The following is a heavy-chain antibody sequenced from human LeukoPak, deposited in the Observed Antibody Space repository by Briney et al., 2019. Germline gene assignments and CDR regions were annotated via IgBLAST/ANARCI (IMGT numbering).Heavy chain of an antibody. J-gene: IGHJ5*02. Sequence: SGTLSLTCTVSGGSISSYYWSWIRQPAGKGLEWIGRIYTSGSTNYNPSLKSRVTISVDKSKNQFSLKLSSVTAADTAVYYCARSLLTRFDPWGQGTLVTVSS. CDR2: IYTSGST. CDR3: ARSLLTRFDP. V-gene: IGHV4-4*07. CDR1: GGSISSYY.